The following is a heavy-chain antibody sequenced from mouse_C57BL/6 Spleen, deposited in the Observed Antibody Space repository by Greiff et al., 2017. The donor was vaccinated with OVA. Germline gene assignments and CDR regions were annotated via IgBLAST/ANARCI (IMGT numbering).Heavy chain of an antibody. J-gene: IGHJ1*03. CDR2: IDPSDSYT. CDR3: ARANYGSSNDWYFDV. Sequence: QVQLQQPGAELVMPGASVKLSCKASGYTFTSYWMHWVKQRPGQGLEWIGEIDPSDSYTNYNQKFKGKSTLTVDKSSSTAYMQLSSLTSEDSAVYYCARANYGSSNDWYFDVWGTGTTVAVSA. D-gene: IGHD1-1*01. V-gene: IGHV1-69*01. CDR1: GYTFTSYW.